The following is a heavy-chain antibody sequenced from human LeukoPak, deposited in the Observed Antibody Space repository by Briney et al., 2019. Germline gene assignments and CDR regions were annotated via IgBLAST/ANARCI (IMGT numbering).Heavy chain of an antibody. J-gene: IGHJ4*02. D-gene: IGHD3-16*02. V-gene: IGHV4-59*01. CDR2: ISYSGST. Sequence: PSETLPLTCTVSGGSISSYYWSWIRQPPGKGLEWIGYISYSGSTNYNPSLKSRVTISVDTSKNQFSLKVSSVTAADTAVYYCARYVWGSYPTFEDYWGQGTLVTVSS. CDR1: GGSISSYY. CDR3: ARYVWGSYPTFEDY.